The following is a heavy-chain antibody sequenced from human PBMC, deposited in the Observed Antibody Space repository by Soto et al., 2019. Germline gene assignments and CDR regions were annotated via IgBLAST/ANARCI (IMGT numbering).Heavy chain of an antibody. CDR1: GFTFSSYA. CDR2: ISGSGGST. J-gene: IGHJ6*03. Sequence: HPGGSLRLSCAASGFTFSSYAMSWVRQAPGKGLEWVSAISGSGGSTYYADSVKGRFTISRDNSKNTLYLQMNSLRAEDTAVYYCAKDSSGYSDYYYYYMDVWGKGTTVTVSS. D-gene: IGHD3-22*01. V-gene: IGHV3-23*01. CDR3: AKDSSGYSDYYYYYMDV.